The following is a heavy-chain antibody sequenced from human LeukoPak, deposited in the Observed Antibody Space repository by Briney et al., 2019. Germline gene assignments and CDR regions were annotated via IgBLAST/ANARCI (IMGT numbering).Heavy chain of an antibody. CDR3: ARGWIGYCSSTSCSIESDAFDI. J-gene: IGHJ3*02. Sequence: SETLSLTCTVSGGSISSYYWSWIRQPPGKGLEWIGYIYYSGSTNYNPSLKSRVTISVDTSKNQFSLKLSSVTAADTAVYYCARGWIGYCSSTSCSIESDAFDIWGQGTMVTVSS. D-gene: IGHD2-2*01. V-gene: IGHV4-59*08. CDR1: GGSISSYY. CDR2: IYYSGST.